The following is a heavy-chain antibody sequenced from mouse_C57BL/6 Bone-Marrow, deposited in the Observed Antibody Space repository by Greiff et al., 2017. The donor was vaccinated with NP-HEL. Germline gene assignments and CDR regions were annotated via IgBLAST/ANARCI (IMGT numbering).Heavy chain of an antibody. D-gene: IGHD2-4*01. CDR3: ATPIYYDYDWFAY. V-gene: IGHV2-5*01. J-gene: IGHJ3*01. CDR1: GFSLTSYG. Sequence: VQLQQSGPGLVQPSQSLSITCTVSGFSLTSYGVHWVRQSPGKGLEWLGVIWRGGSTDYNAAFMSRLSITKDNSKSQVFFKMNSLRADDTAIYYCATPIYYDYDWFAYWGQGTLVTVSA. CDR2: IWRGGST.